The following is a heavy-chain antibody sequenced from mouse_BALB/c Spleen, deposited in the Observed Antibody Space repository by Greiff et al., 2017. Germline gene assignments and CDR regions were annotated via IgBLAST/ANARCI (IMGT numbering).Heavy chain of an antibody. D-gene: IGHD1-2*01. Sequence: EVQLQQSGAELVKPGASVKLSCTASGFNIKDTYLHRVKQRPEQGLEWIGRIDPANGNTKYDPKFQGKATITAGTSSNTAYLQLSRLTAEDTAVYCGAGDYGPDAMDYWGQGTSVTVSS. CDR3: AGDYGPDAMDY. V-gene: IGHV14-3*02. J-gene: IGHJ4*01. CDR2: IDPANGNT. CDR1: GFNIKDTY.